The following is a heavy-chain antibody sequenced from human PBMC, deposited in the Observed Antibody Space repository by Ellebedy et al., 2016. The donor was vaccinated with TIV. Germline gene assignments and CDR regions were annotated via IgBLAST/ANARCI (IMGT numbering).Heavy chain of an antibody. D-gene: IGHD6-19*01. V-gene: IGHV4-34*01. Sequence: MPSETLSLTCAVYGGSFSGYYWSWIRQPPGRGLEWIGEINHSGSTNYNPSLKRRVTISVDTSKNQFSLKLSSVTAADTAVYYCARQVEYSSGWFYYYGMDVWGQGTTVTVSS. CDR3: ARQVEYSSGWFYYYGMDV. CDR2: INHSGST. J-gene: IGHJ6*02. CDR1: GGSFSGYY.